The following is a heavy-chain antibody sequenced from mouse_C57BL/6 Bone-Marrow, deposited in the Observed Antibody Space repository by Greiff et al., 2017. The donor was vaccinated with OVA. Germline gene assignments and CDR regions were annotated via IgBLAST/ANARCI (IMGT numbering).Heavy chain of an antibody. Sequence: DVKLVESGPGLVKPSQSLSLTCSVTGYSITSGYYWNWIRQFPGNKLEWMGYISYDGSNNYNPSLKNRISITRDTAKNQFFLKLNSVTTEDTATYYCARVITTVVAHWYVDVWGTGTTVTVSS. CDR1: GYSITSGYY. D-gene: IGHD1-1*01. CDR2: ISYDGSN. J-gene: IGHJ1*03. V-gene: IGHV3-6*01. CDR3: ARVITTVVAHWYVDV.